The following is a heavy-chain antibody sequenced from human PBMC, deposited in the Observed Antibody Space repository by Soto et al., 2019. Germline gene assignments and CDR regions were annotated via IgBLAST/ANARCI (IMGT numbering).Heavy chain of an antibody. Sequence: QVQLQESGPGLVKPSQTLSLTCTVSGGSISSGDYYWSWIRQPPGKGLEWIGYIYYSGSTYYNQSLKRRVTISVDTSKNQFALKLSSVTASDTSVYYCASIEVAVAGTIYYSRMDVWGQGNTVTVSS. J-gene: IGHJ6*02. D-gene: IGHD6-19*01. V-gene: IGHV4-30-4*01. CDR2: IYYSGST. CDR1: GGSISSGDYY. CDR3: ASIEVAVAGTIYYSRMDV.